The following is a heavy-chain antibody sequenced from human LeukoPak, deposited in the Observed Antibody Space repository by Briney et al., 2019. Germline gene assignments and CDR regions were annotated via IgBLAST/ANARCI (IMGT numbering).Heavy chain of an antibody. CDR1: GGSFSGYY. D-gene: IGHD3-22*01. Sequence: PSETLSLTCAVYGGSFSGYYWSWIRQPPGKGLEWIGEINHSGSTNYNPSLKSRVTISVDTSKNQFSLKLSSVTAAGTAVYYCARGTYYYDSSGQGYFDYWGQGTLVTVSS. CDR2: INHSGST. V-gene: IGHV4-34*01. J-gene: IGHJ4*02. CDR3: ARGTYYYDSSGQGYFDY.